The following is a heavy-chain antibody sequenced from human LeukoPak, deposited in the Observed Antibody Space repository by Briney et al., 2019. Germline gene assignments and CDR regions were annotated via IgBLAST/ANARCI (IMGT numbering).Heavy chain of an antibody. CDR2: IYQSGST. CDR1: GGSISTIGYS. Sequence: PSETLSLTCGVSGGSISTIGYSWSWIRQPPGKGLEWIGYIYQSGSTSYNPSLQRRVTISIDRSKNQFSLKLSSVTAADTAVYYCARDSYYDNSGEGAFDIWGQGTMVTVS. V-gene: IGHV4-30-2*01. CDR3: ARDSYYDNSGEGAFDI. J-gene: IGHJ3*02. D-gene: IGHD3-22*01.